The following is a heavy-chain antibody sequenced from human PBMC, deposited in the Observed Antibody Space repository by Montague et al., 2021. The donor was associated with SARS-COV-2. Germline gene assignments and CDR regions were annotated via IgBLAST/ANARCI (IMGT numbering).Heavy chain of an antibody. J-gene: IGHJ3*02. CDR3: AREAWFGELHGAFDI. D-gene: IGHD3-10*01. CDR2: IYYSGST. CDR1: GGSISSYY. V-gene: IGHV4-59*01. Sequence: SETLSLTCTVSGGSISSYYWSWIRQPPGKGLERIGYIYYSGSTNYNPSLKSRVTISVDTSKNQFSLKLSSVTAADTAVYYCAREAWFGELHGAFDIWGQGTMVTVSS.